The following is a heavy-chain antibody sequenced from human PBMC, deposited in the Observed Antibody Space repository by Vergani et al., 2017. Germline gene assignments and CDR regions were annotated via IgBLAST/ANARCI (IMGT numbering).Heavy chain of an antibody. V-gene: IGHV3-48*01. CDR1: GFDFSSYI. D-gene: IGHD2-2*01. J-gene: IGHJ3*01. CDR2: VSTGTKSQ. CDR3: AREYSSTSGRAFDF. Sequence: QLVESGGGWVQPGGSLRLSCVVSGFDFSSYIMNWVRQAPGKGLEWVSFVSTGTKSQSYAESVKGRFTISRDSANNSLYLQMDSLRAEDTAVYYCAREYSSTSGRAFDFWGQGTMVTVSS.